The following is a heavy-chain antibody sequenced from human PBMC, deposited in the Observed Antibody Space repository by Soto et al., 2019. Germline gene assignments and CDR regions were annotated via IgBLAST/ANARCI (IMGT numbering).Heavy chain of an antibody. Sequence: EVQLLESGGGLVQPGGSLRLSCAASGFTFSSYAMSWVRQAPGKGLEWVSAISGSGGSTYHADSVKGRFTISRDNSKNTLYLQMNSLRAEDTAVYFCAKMKSGSYRPPFDYWGQGILVTVSS. CDR2: ISGSGGST. CDR3: AKMKSGSYRPPFDY. D-gene: IGHD1-26*01. V-gene: IGHV3-23*01. J-gene: IGHJ4*02. CDR1: GFTFSSYA.